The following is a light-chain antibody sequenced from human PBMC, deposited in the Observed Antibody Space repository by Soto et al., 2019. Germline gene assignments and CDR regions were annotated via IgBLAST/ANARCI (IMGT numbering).Light chain of an antibody. Sequence: DIQMTQSPSTLSASVGDGVTITCRASQSISSWLAWYQQKPGKAPKLLIYKASSLESGVPSRFSGSGSGTDFTLTISSLQPDDFATYYCQQYNSYSQTFGQGTKVEIK. CDR3: QQYNSYSQT. CDR2: KAS. V-gene: IGKV1-5*03. CDR1: QSISSW. J-gene: IGKJ1*01.